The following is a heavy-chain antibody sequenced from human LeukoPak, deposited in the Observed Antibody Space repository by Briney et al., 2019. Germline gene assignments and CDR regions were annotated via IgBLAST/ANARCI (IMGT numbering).Heavy chain of an antibody. Sequence: PSETLSLTCAVYGGSFSGYYWSWIRQPPGKGLEWIGEINHSGSTNYNPSLKSRVTISVDTSKNQFSLKLSPVTAVDTAVYYRARKSGQRSITMIARGWFDPWGQGTLVTVSS. CDR1: GGSFSGYY. CDR2: INHSGST. V-gene: IGHV4-34*01. J-gene: IGHJ5*02. CDR3: ARKSGQRSITMIARGWFDP. D-gene: IGHD3-22*01.